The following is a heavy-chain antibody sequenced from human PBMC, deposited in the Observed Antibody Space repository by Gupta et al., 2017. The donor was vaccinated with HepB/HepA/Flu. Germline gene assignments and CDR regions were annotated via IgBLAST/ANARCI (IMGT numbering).Heavy chain of an antibody. CDR3: ARDLRIAARPAGYYYYMDG. CDR1: GLTVSSNY. CDR2: IYSGGST. D-gene: IGHD6-6*01. V-gene: IGHV3-53*01. Sequence: EVQLVEYGGGLIQHGGSLRLSCAASGLTVSSNYMTWVRPAPGTGLEWVSFIYSGGSTYYADSVKGRFTISRDNSKNTLYLQMNSLRAEDTAVYYCARDLRIAARPAGYYYYMDGWGKGTTVTVPS. J-gene: IGHJ6*03.